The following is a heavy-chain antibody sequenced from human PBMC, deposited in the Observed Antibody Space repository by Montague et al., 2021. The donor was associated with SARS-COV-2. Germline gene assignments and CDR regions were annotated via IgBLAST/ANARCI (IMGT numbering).Heavy chain of an antibody. CDR1: GDAIIRGDYN. CDR2: MRLSGDS. CDR3: ARDRGLGIAENFDC. J-gene: IGHJ4*02. Sequence: LSLTCTVSGDAIIRGDYNWTWVRQPPGKGLEWIGYMRLSGDSXYNXDVKGRVSISIDTTKNQFSLKLNSVTAADTAVYYCARDRGLGIAENFDCWGQGTLVTVSS. V-gene: IGHV4-30-4*01. D-gene: IGHD3-10*01.